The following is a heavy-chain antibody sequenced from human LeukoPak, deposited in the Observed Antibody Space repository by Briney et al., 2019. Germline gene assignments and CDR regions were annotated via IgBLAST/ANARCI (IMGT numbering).Heavy chain of an antibody. D-gene: IGHD3-9*01. Sequence: ASVKVSCKASGYTFTSYGISWVRQAPGQGLEWMGWISAYNGNTNYAQKLQGRVTMTTDTSTSTAYKELRSLRSDDTAVYYCARVLYYDILTGYSNWFDPWGQGTLVTVSS. V-gene: IGHV1-18*01. CDR1: GYTFTSYG. J-gene: IGHJ5*02. CDR3: ARVLYYDILTGYSNWFDP. CDR2: ISAYNGNT.